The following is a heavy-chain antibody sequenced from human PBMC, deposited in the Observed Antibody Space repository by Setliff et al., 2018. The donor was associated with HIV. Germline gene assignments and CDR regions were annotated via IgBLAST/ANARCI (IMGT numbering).Heavy chain of an antibody. CDR2: INPSGGST. Sequence: ASVKVSCKASGYTFTSYYMHWVRQAPGQGLEWMGIINPSGGSTNYAQKFQGRVTITTDESTSTAYMELSSLRSEDTAVYYCARLSGRGYSYGYGDYWGQGTLVTVSS. CDR1: GYTFTSYY. V-gene: IGHV1-46*01. J-gene: IGHJ4*02. CDR3: ARLSGRGYSYGYGDY. D-gene: IGHD5-18*01.